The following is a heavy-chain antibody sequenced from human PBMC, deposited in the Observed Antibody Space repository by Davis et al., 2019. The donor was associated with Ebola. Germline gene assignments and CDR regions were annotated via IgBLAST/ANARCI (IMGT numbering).Heavy chain of an antibody. V-gene: IGHV3-7*01. Sequence: PGGSLRLSCAASGFTFSDYWMTWVRQAPGKGLEWVANIKQDGSEKYFVDSVRGRFTISRDNARNSLDLQMNSLRDEDTAVYYCARVHNPYFDLFGDHTRETSYFDYWGQGTLVTVSS. J-gene: IGHJ4*02. CDR1: GFTFSDYW. CDR2: IKQDGSEK. D-gene: IGHD3-3*01. CDR3: ARVHNPYFDLFGDHTRETSYFDY.